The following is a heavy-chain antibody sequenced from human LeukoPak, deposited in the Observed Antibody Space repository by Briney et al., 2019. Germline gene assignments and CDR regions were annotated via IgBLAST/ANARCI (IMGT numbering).Heavy chain of an antibody. V-gene: IGHV1-18*01. CDR2: ISAYNGNT. D-gene: IGHD1-26*01. Sequence: ASVKVSCKASGYTFTSYGISWVRQAPGQGLEWMGWISAYNGNTNYAQKLQGRVTMTTDTSTSTAYMELRSLRSDDTAVYYCARVAPYSGSHYPPVYWGQGTLVTVSS. CDR3: ARVAPYSGSHYPPVY. J-gene: IGHJ4*02. CDR1: GYTFTSYG.